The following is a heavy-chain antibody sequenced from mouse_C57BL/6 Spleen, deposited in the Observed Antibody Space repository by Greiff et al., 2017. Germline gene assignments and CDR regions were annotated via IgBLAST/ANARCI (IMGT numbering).Heavy chain of an antibody. CDR3: TRSYYYDFDY. D-gene: IGHD1-1*01. CDR1: GYTFTDYE. J-gene: IGHJ2*01. Sequence: VQLQQSGAELVRPGASVTLSCKASGYTFTDYEMHWVKQTPVHGLEWIGAIDPETGGTAYNQKFKGKAILTADKSSSTAYMELRSLTSEDSAVYYCTRSYYYDFDYWGQGTTLTVSS. V-gene: IGHV1-15*01. CDR2: IDPETGGT.